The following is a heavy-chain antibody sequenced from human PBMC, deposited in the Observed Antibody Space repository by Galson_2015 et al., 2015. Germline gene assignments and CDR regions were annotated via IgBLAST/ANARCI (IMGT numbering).Heavy chain of an antibody. CDR2: ISGSGGST. D-gene: IGHD1-26*01. V-gene: IGHV3-23*01. J-gene: IGHJ4*02. Sequence: SLRLSCAASGFTFSSYAMSWVRQAPGKGLGWVSAISGSGGSTYYADSVKGRFTISRDNSKNTLYLQMNSLRAEDTAVYYCAKCAFQWELSPPDYWGQGTLFTVSS. CDR3: AKCAFQWELSPPDY. CDR1: GFTFSSYA.